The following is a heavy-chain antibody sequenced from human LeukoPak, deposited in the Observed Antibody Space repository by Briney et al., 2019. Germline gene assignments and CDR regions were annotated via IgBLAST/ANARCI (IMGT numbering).Heavy chain of an antibody. D-gene: IGHD3-22*01. V-gene: IGHV1-69*13. CDR1: GGTFSSYA. Sequence: ASVKVSCKASGGTFSSYAISWVRQAPGQGLEWMGRIIPIFGTANYAQKFQGRVTITADESTSTAYMELSSLRSEDTAVYYCARGKNYYDSSLGYFDYWGQGTLVTVSS. J-gene: IGHJ4*02. CDR2: IIPIFGTA. CDR3: ARGKNYYDSSLGYFDY.